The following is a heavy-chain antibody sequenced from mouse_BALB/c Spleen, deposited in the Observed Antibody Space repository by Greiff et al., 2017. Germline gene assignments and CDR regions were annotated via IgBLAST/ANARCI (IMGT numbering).Heavy chain of an antibody. D-gene: IGHD2-2*01. CDR1: GFTFSSYY. CDR2: INSNGGST. Sequence: EVQLVESGGGLVKLGGSLKLSCAASGFTFSSYYMSWVRQTPEKRLELVAAINSNGGSTYYPDTVKGRFTISRDNAKNTLYLQMSSLKSEDTALYYCARQGGLRHAMDYWGQGTSVTVSS. CDR3: ARQGGLRHAMDY. V-gene: IGHV5-6-2*01. J-gene: IGHJ4*01.